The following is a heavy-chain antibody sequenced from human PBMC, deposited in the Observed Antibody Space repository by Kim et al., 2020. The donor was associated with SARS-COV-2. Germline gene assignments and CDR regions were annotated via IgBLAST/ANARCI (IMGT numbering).Heavy chain of an antibody. J-gene: IGHJ5*02. CDR3: ARAVMVRRAPNWFDP. V-gene: IGHV1-3*01. CDR2: INAGNGNT. CDR1: GYTFTSYA. D-gene: IGHD3-10*01. Sequence: ASVKVSCKASGYTFTSYAMHWVRQAPGQRLEWMGWINAGNGNTKYSQKFQGRVTITRDTSASTAYMELSSLRSEDTAVYYCARAVMVRRAPNWFDPWGQGTLVTVSS.